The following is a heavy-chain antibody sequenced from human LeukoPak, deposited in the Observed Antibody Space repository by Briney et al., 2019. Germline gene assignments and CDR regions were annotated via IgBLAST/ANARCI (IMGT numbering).Heavy chain of an antibody. J-gene: IGHJ4*02. CDR1: GYTFTGYY. V-gene: IGHV1-2*02. CDR3: AREGPVVMGPDY. CDR2: IDPNSGGT. D-gene: IGHD2-15*01. Sequence: ASVKVSCKASGYTFTGYYMHWVRQAPGQGLEWMGWIDPNSGGTNYAQKFQGRVTMTRDTSISTAYMELSRLRSDDTAVYYCAREGPVVMGPDYWGQGTLVTVSS.